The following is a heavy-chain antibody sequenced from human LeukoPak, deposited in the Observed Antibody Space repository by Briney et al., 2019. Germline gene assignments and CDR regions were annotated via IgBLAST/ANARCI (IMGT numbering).Heavy chain of an antibody. D-gene: IGHD3-10*01. CDR2: IYYSGST. CDR1: GDSISRGGYY. Sequence: SQTLSLTCTVSGDSISRGGYYCSSIRQHPGKGLEWIGYIYYSGSTYYNPSLKSRVTISVDTSKNHFSLKLRSFTAADTAVYCCARFIYGTGRRANEPTNYYFDYWGQGTLVTVSS. J-gene: IGHJ4*02. V-gene: IGHV4-31*03. CDR3: ARFIYGTGRRANEPTNYYFDY.